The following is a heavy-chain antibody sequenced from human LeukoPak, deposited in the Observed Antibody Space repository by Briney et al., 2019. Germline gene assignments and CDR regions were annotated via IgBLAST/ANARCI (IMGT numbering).Heavy chain of an antibody. V-gene: IGHV4-34*01. CDR2: INHSGST. J-gene: IGHJ5*02. Sequence: PSETLSLTCAVYGGSFSGYYWSWIRRPPGKGLEWIGEINHSGSTNYNPSLKSRVTISVDTSKNQFSLKLSSVTAADTAVYYCARRHCSSTSCPNWFDPWGQGTLVTVSS. CDR3: ARRHCSSTSCPNWFDP. D-gene: IGHD2-2*01. CDR1: GGSFSGYY.